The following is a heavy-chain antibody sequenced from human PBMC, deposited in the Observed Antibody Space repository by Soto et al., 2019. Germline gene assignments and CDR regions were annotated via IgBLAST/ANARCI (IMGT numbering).Heavy chain of an antibody. CDR1: GFAFSSYA. CDR2: IRGSGGST. V-gene: IGHV3-23*01. J-gene: IGHJ4*02. CDR3: AKDRYCSSTRCHQAFDY. Sequence: EVQLLESGGGLVQPGGSLRLSCAASGFAFSSYAMSWVRQAPGKGLEWVSVIRGSGGSTFYADSVQGRFTISRDSSKNTLYLQLNVLRAEDTAIYYCAKDRYCSSTRCHQAFDYWGQGILVTVSS. D-gene: IGHD2-2*01.